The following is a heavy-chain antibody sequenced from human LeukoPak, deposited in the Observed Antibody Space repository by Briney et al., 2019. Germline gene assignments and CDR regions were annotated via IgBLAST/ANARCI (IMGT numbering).Heavy chain of an antibody. D-gene: IGHD6-6*01. J-gene: IGHJ3*01. CDR1: GFTFNSYA. V-gene: IGHV3-30*04. Sequence: GTSLRLSCEASGFTFNSYAMHWVRQAPGKGLEWVAVISYDGRNKYYADSVQGRFTISRDNSKKTLYLQMNSLRPGDTGVFYCAKDASPIAASTTGAFDFWGQGTMITVSS. CDR3: AKDASPIAASTTGAFDF. CDR2: ISYDGRNK.